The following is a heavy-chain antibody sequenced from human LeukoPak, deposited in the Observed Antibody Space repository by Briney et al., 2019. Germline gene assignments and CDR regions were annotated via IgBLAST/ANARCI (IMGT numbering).Heavy chain of an antibody. CDR3: SKGNIAASAKSLHFDY. J-gene: IGHJ4*02. CDR2: VSGSGDTT. Sequence: GGSLRLSCAASGFTFSNYAMSWVRQAPGEGLEWVSGVSGSGDTTYYADSVKGRFTIPRDNSKNTLYLQMSSLRAEDTALYYCSKGNIAASAKSLHFDYWGQGTLVTVSS. V-gene: IGHV3-23*01. D-gene: IGHD6-6*01. CDR1: GFTFSNYA.